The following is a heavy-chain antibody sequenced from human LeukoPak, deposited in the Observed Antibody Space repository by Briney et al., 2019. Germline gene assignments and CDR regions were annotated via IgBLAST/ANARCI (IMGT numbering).Heavy chain of an antibody. CDR3: ARDTPVERYSSGLDY. D-gene: IGHD6-25*01. J-gene: IGHJ4*02. V-gene: IGHV4-39*07. CDR1: GGSISSSSYY. CDR2: IDYSGST. Sequence: SETLSLTCTVSGGSISSSSYYWGWIRQPPGKGLEWIGSIDYSGSTYYNPSLKSRVTISVDTSKNQFSLKLSSVTAADTAVYYCARDTPVERYSSGLDYWGQGTLVTVSS.